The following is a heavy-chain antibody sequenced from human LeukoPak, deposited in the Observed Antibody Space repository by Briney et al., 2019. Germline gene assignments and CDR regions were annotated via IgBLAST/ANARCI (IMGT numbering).Heavy chain of an antibody. V-gene: IGHV1-18*04. D-gene: IGHD3-10*01. CDR3: ARDSGPYGSGSYSGY. CDR1: GYTFTSYY. J-gene: IGHJ4*02. Sequence: WASVKVSCEASGYTFTSYYMHWVRQAPGQGLEWMGWISAYNGNTNYAQKLQGRVTMTSDTSTSTAYMELRSLRSDDTAVYYCARDSGPYGSGSYSGYWGQGTLVTVSS. CDR2: ISAYNGNT.